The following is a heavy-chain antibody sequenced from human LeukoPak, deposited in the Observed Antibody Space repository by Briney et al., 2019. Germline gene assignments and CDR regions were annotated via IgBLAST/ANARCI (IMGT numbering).Heavy chain of an antibody. V-gene: IGHV4-4*02. Sequence: PSETLSLTCAVSGGSISSSYWWSWVRQPPGKGLEWIGEIYHSGSTNYNPSLKSRVTISVDKSKNQFSLKLSSVTAADTAVYYCARGEFDGGVYFDYWGQGTLVTVSS. D-gene: IGHD3-16*01. CDR3: ARGEFDGGVYFDY. J-gene: IGHJ4*02. CDR1: GGSISSSYW. CDR2: IYHSGST.